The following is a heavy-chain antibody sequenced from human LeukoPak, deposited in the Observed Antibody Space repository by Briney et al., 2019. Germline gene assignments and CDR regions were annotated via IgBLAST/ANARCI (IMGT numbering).Heavy chain of an antibody. CDR3: AREHIVVVTDAIGYWFDP. J-gene: IGHJ5*02. Sequence: SETLSLTCTVSGASFRSGDYYWSWLRQPPGKGLEWIGYIYYSGSTYYNPSLKSRVTTSIDTIKNQFSLKLSAVTAADTAVYYCAREHIVVVTDAIGYWFDPWGQGTLVTVSS. CDR2: IYYSGST. CDR1: GASFRSGDYY. V-gene: IGHV4-30-4*08. D-gene: IGHD2-2*01.